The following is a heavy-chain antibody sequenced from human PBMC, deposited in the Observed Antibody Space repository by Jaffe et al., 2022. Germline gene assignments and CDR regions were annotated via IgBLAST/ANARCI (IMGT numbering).Heavy chain of an antibody. CDR1: GYTFTNYY. Sequence: QVQLVQSGAEVKKPGASVKISCKPSGYTFTNYYMHWVRQAPGQGLEWMGIINPSGGSTDYAQKFQGRVTMTRDTFTNTVYMELSRLRSEDTAVYYCARQDYGDYNLDYWGQGTLVTVSS. CDR2: INPSGGST. CDR3: ARQDYGDYNLDY. V-gene: IGHV1-46*01. J-gene: IGHJ4*02. D-gene: IGHD4-17*01.